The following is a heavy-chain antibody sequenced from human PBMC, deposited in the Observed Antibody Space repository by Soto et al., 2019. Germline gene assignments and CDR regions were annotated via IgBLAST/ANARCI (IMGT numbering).Heavy chain of an antibody. CDR3: ASTIVPSDYIWGSYRPYYYMDV. Sequence: EVQLVESGGGLVQPGGSLRLSCAASGFTFSSYWMHWVRQAPGKGLVWVSRINSDGSSTSYADSVKGRFTISRDNAKNTLYLQMNSLRAEDTAVYYCASTIVPSDYIWGSYRPYYYMDVWGNGTTVTVSS. J-gene: IGHJ6*03. CDR2: INSDGSST. CDR1: GFTFSSYW. D-gene: IGHD3-16*02. V-gene: IGHV3-74*01.